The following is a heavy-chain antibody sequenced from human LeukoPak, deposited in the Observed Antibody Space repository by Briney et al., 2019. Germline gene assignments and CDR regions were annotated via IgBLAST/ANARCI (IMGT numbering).Heavy chain of an antibody. Sequence: PGGSLRLSCAASGFTFDDYAMYWVRQAPGKGLEWVSGISWNSGSIGYADSVKGRFTISRDNAKNSLYLQMNSLRAEDTALYYCAKGPRGSYYYFDYWGQGTLVTVSS. CDR2: ISWNSGSI. CDR3: AKGPRGSYYYFDY. CDR1: GFTFDDYA. J-gene: IGHJ4*02. V-gene: IGHV3-9*01. D-gene: IGHD1-26*01.